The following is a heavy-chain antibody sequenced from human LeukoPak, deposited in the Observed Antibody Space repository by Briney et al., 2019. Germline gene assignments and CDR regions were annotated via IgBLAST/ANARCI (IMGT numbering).Heavy chain of an antibody. CDR1: GFTFSSYT. CDR3: AKDDPIFSGEFDY. CDR2: ISGSGGST. V-gene: IGHV3-23*01. J-gene: IGHJ4*02. Sequence: PGGSLRLFCAASGFTFSSYTMSWARQAPGKGLEWVSAISGSGGSTYYADSVKGRFTISRDNSKNTLYLQMNSMRAEDTAVYYCAKDDPIFSGEFDYWGQGTLVTVSS. D-gene: IGHD3-10*01.